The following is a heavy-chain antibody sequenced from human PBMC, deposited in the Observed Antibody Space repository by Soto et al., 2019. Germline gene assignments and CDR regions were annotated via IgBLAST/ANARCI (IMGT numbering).Heavy chain of an antibody. J-gene: IGHJ4*02. CDR1: GYSISTGYY. D-gene: IGHD6-13*01. V-gene: IGHV4-38-2*01. CDR3: VPSLARDSWYEIDC. CDR2: TYYGASS. Sequence: PSEPLPLTCSFSGYSISTGYYCGWIRQPPGKGLEWLGTTYYGASSYYNPSLRSRITILLDASKNQFSLKLSSVTAADTAVYFCVPSLARDSWYEIDCWRQGILVTVPS.